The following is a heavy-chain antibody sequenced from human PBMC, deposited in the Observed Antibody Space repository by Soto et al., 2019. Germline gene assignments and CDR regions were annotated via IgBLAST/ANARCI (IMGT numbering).Heavy chain of an antibody. D-gene: IGHD5-12*01. CDR1: GFTFSNYG. J-gene: IGHJ6*02. V-gene: IGHV3-33*06. CDR3: ANIRGYSGYDAPISYLSGMDV. CDR2: TGYDGSKQ. Sequence: QVQLVESGGGVVQPGRSLKLSCAASGFTFSNYGMHWVRQAPGKGLQWVAVTGYDGSKQDYADSVKGRFTISRDNSRNALYVQMHSLRVEDTGVYYCANIRGYSGYDAPISYLSGMDVWGQGTTVTVSS.